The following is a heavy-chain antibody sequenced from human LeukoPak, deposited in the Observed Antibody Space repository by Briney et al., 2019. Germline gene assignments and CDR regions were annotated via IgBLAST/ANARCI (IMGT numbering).Heavy chain of an antibody. D-gene: IGHD1-26*01. J-gene: IGHJ4*02. V-gene: IGHV3-7*01. CDR1: GFNVSSNY. CDR2: INEDGSGK. Sequence: GGSLRLSCAASGFNVSSNYMSWVRQAPGKGLEWVAKINEDGSGKYYVDSVKGRFTISRDNAKNSLYLQMNSLRAEDTAVYYCARGGSYPYYWGQGTLVTVSS. CDR3: ARGGSYPYY.